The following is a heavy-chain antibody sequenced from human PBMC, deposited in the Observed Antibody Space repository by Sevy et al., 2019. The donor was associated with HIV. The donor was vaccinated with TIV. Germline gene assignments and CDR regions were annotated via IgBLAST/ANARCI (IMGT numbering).Heavy chain of an antibody. Sequence: QSQTLSLTCAISGDGVSSRGTVWNWIRQSPSRGLEWLGRTYYRSKWWNNYALSVKSRISINPDTSKNQVSLHLNSVTPDDTAVYYCARDGGANWDGRPSGTVFDYWGQGTLVTVSS. J-gene: IGHJ4*02. CDR2: TYYRSKWWN. V-gene: IGHV6-1*01. CDR1: GDGVSSRGTV. D-gene: IGHD1-1*01. CDR3: ARDGGANWDGRPSGTVFDY.